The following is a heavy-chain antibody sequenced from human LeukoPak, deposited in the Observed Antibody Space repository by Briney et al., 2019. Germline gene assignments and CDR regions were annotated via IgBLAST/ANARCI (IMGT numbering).Heavy chain of an antibody. D-gene: IGHD3-22*01. CDR3: VRNHYDSSGYPH. V-gene: IGHV1-18*01. CDR2: ISGNNDNT. J-gene: IGHJ4*02. CDR1: GYTFSTYG. Sequence: GASGKVSCKASGYTFSTYGIGWVRQAPGQGLEWMGWISGNNDNTNYAQKFQGRVTLTADTSTSTAYMDLRSLTSDDTAVYYCVRNHYDSSGYPHWGQGTLVTVSS.